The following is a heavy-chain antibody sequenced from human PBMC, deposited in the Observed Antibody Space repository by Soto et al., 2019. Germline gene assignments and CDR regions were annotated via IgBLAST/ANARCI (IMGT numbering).Heavy chain of an antibody. CDR3: ARGPREQLPGYFDY. D-gene: IGHD6-13*01. Sequence: GASVKFSCKASGGTFSSYAISWVRQAPGQGLEWMGGIIPIFGTANYAQKFQGRVTITADESTSTAYMELSSLRSEDTAVYYCARGPREQLPGYFDYWGQGTLVTVSS. J-gene: IGHJ4*02. CDR1: GGTFSSYA. V-gene: IGHV1-69*13. CDR2: IIPIFGTA.